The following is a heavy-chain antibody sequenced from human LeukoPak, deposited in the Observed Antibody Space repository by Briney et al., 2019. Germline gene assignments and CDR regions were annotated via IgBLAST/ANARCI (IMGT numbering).Heavy chain of an antibody. V-gene: IGHV3-49*04. CDR2: IRSKAYGGTT. CDR3: TRVRSGPAVDAFDI. J-gene: IGHJ3*02. CDR1: GFTFSSYA. Sequence: PGGSLRLSCAASGFTFSSYAMSWVRQAPGKGLEWVGFIRSKAYGGTTEYAASVEGRFTISRDDSKSIAYLQMNSLKTEDTAVYYCTRVRSGPAVDAFDIWGQGTMVTVSS. D-gene: IGHD2-2*01.